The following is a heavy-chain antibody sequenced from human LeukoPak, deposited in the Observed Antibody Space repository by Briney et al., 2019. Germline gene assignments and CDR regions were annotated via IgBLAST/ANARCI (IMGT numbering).Heavy chain of an antibody. J-gene: IGHJ4*02. CDR1: GVTFSTYE. Sequence: PAGSLRLSCAASGVTFSTYEMQWVRQAPGKGQEWVSYISRGGSDTFYAGSVKGRFTVSRDNARNSLYLQMNSLGAEDTAVYYCATVGRSSVAGYWGQGTLVTVSS. CDR2: ISRGGSDT. D-gene: IGHD4-23*01. CDR3: ATVGRSSVAGY. V-gene: IGHV3-48*03.